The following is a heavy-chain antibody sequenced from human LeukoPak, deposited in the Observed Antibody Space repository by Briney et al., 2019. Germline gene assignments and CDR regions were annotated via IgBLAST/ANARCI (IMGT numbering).Heavy chain of an antibody. CDR3: ARDESGIVLMGVNY. CDR1: GYTFTGYY. D-gene: IGHD2-8*01. J-gene: IGHJ4*02. V-gene: IGHV1-2*02. CDR2: INPNSGGT. Sequence: GASVKVSCKASGYTFTGYYMHWVRQAPGQGLEWMGWINPNSGGTNYAQKFQGRVTMTRDTSISTAHMELSRLRSDDTAVYYCARDESGIVLMGVNYWGQGTLVTVSS.